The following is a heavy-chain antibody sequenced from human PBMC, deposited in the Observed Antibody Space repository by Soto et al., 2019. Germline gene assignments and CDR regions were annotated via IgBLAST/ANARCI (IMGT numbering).Heavy chain of an antibody. CDR2: IYYSGST. CDR1: GGSISSYF. J-gene: IGHJ4*02. CDR3: ARSGIVATGTDYFDY. Sequence: SETLSLTCTASGGSISSYFWNWIRQPPGKGLEWIGYIYYSGSTNYNPSLKSRVTMSVDTSKNQFYLKLSSVTAADTAVYYCARSGIVATGTDYFDYWGQGTQVTVSS. V-gene: IGHV4-59*01. D-gene: IGHD6-13*01.